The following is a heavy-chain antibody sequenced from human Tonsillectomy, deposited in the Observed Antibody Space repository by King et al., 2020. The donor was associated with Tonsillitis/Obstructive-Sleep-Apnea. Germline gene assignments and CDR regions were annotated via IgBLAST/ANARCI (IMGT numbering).Heavy chain of an antibody. CDR2: MNPNSGGA. V-gene: IGHV1-2*02. CDR3: ASSDDANRPHGGTTYSGMDV. Sequence: VQLVESGAEVKKPGASVKFSCKASGYTFTAYYMHWVRQAPGQGLEWMGWMNPNSGGANYAPKFQGRFTMTSDTSIRTSYMELSRLRSEDTAVYYCASSDDANRPHGGTTYSGMDVWGQASPVTASS. CDR1: GYTFTAYY. J-gene: IGHJ6*02. D-gene: IGHD4/OR15-4a*01.